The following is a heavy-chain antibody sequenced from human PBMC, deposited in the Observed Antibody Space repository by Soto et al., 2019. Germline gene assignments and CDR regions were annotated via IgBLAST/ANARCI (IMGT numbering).Heavy chain of an antibody. V-gene: IGHV4-34*01. Sequence: PSETLSLTCAVYGGSFSGYYWSWIRQPPGKGLEWIGSIYYSGSTYYNPSLKSRVTISVDTSKNQFSLKLSSVTAADTAVYYCARDVRGEFDYWGQGTLVTVSS. CDR1: GGSFSGYY. CDR2: IYYSGST. D-gene: IGHD3-10*02. CDR3: ARDVRGEFDY. J-gene: IGHJ4*02.